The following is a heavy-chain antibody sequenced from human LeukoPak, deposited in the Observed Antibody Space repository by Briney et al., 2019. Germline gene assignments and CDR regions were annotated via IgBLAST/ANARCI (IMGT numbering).Heavy chain of an antibody. D-gene: IGHD2-2*01. J-gene: IGHJ4*02. CDR3: ARFPGAVGSFDY. CDR1: GFTFSDYY. CDR2: ITSSGGYT. V-gene: IGHV3-11*03. Sequence: GESLKISCAASGFTFSDYYMSWIRQAPGKGLEWISYITSSGGYTNYADAVKGRFTISRDNAKKSLYLQMNSLRAEDTAVYYCARFPGAVGSFDYWGQGTLVTVSS.